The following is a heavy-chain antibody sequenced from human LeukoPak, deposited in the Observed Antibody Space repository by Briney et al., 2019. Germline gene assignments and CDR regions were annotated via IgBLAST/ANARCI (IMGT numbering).Heavy chain of an antibody. V-gene: IGHV4-39*01. J-gene: IGHJ6*03. CDR2: IYYSGST. CDR3: ASYSSSSEIFYYYYYYYMDV. D-gene: IGHD6-6*01. CDR1: GGSISSSSYY. Sequence: PSETLSLTCTVSGGSISSSSYYWGWIRQPPGKGLEWIGSIYYSGSTYYNPSLKRRVTISVDTSKNQFSLKLSSVTAADTAVYYCASYSSSSEIFYYYYYYYMDVWGKGTTVTVSS.